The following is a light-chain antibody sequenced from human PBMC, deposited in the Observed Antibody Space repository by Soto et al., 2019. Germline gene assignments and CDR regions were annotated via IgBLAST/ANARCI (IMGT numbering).Light chain of an antibody. CDR3: QKYNGARWT. CDR1: QGIRGD. V-gene: IGKV1-17*01. J-gene: IGKJ1*01. CDR2: ATS. Sequence: IQMTQSPSSPSASLGDRVTITCRASQGIRGDFGWYQQQPGKAPKLRISATSTLQSGVPSRFSGSGSGTEFTLTISSLQPEDVATYYCQKYNGARWTFGQGTKVDI.